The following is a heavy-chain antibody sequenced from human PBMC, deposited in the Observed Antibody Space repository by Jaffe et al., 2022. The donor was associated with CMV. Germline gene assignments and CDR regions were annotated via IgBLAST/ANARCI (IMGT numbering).Heavy chain of an antibody. Sequence: EVQLVESGGGLVQPGGSLRLSCAASGFTFSSYWMSWVRQAPGKGLEWVANIKQDGSEKYYVDSVKGRFTISRDNAKNSLYLQMNSLRAEDTAVYYCARGYSSSWYKLSQYYFDYWGQGTLVTVSS. CDR3: ARGYSSSWYKLSQYYFDY. CDR2: IKQDGSEK. J-gene: IGHJ4*02. D-gene: IGHD6-13*01. CDR1: GFTFSSYW. V-gene: IGHV3-7*04.